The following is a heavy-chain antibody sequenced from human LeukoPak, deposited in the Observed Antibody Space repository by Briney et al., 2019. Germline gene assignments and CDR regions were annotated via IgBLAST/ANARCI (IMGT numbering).Heavy chain of an antibody. D-gene: IGHD4-17*01. CDR2: ISAYNGNT. V-gene: IGHV1-18*01. CDR1: GYTFTSYG. Sequence: GASVKASCKASGYTFTSYGISWVRQAPGQGLEWMGWISAYNGNTNYAQKLQGRVTMTTDTSTSTAYMELRSLRSDDTAVYYCARDHYGDYVANGGGPYFDYWGQGTLVTVSS. CDR3: ARDHYGDYVANGGGPYFDY. J-gene: IGHJ4*02.